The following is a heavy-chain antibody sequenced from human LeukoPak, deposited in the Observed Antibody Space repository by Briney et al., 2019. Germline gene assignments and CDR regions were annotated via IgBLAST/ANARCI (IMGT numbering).Heavy chain of an antibody. V-gene: IGHV3-53*01. CDR2: IYSDGST. CDR1: GSVVSNND. J-gene: IGHJ4*02. Sequence: GGSLRLSCAASGSVVSNNDMSWVRQAPGKGLEWVSVIYSDGSTYYVDSVKGRFTITRDNSKNTLYLEMNSLRAEDAAVYYCARHRGISTRDFDYWGQGTLVTVSS. CDR3: ARHRGISTRDFDY. D-gene: IGHD3-16*01.